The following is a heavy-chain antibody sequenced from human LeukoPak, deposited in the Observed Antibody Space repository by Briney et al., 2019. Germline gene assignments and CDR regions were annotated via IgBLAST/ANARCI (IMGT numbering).Heavy chain of an antibody. CDR3: TTVNPDSSGYYRRYYYYGMDV. V-gene: IGHV3-15*01. Sequence: GGSLRLSCAASGFTFSNAWMSWVRQAPGKGLEWVGRIKSKTDGGTTDYAAPVKGRFTISRDDSKNTLYLQMSSLKTEDTAVYYCTTVNPDSSGYYRRYYYYGMDVWGQGTTVTVSS. J-gene: IGHJ6*02. D-gene: IGHD3-22*01. CDR1: GFTFSNAW. CDR2: IKSKTDGGTT.